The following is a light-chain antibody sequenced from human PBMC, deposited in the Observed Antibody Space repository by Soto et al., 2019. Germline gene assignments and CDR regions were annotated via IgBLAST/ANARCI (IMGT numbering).Light chain of an antibody. Sequence: QSALTQPASVSGSPGQSITISCTGTSSDVGSYNLVSWYQQHPGKAPKVMIYEVSKWPSGVPNRFSGSKSGNTASLTISGLQAEDEADYYCCSYAGSSTYVFGTGTKVTV. CDR1: SSDVGSYNL. CDR2: EVS. V-gene: IGLV2-23*02. J-gene: IGLJ1*01. CDR3: CSYAGSSTYV.